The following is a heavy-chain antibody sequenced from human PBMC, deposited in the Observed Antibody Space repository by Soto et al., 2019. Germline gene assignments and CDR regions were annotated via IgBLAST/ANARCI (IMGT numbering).Heavy chain of an antibody. CDR3: ARGRKYYDSSGYYYGFDY. CDR1: GGSFSGYY. J-gene: IGHJ4*02. D-gene: IGHD3-22*01. CDR2: INHSGST. V-gene: IGHV4-34*01. Sequence: PSETLSLTCAVYGGSFSGYYWSWIRQPPGKGLEWIGEINHSGSTNYNPSLKSRVTISVDTSKNQFSLKLSSVTAADTAVYYCARGRKYYDSSGYYYGFDYWGQGTLVTVSS.